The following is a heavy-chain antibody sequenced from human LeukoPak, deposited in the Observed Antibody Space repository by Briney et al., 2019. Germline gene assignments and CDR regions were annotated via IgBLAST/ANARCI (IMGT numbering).Heavy chain of an antibody. D-gene: IGHD3-22*01. CDR1: GGSFSGYY. CDR3: ARGWYYYDSSGSYYFDY. CDR2: INHSGST. Sequence: SETLSLTCAAYGGSFSGYYWSWIRQPPGKGLEWIGEINHSGSTNYNPSLKSRVTISVDTSKNQFSLKLSSVTAADTAVYYCARGWYYYDSSGSYYFDYWGQGTLVTVSS. V-gene: IGHV4-34*01. J-gene: IGHJ4*02.